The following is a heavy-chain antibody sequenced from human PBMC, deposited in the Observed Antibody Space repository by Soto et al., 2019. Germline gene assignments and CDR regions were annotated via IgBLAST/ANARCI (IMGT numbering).Heavy chain of an antibody. Sequence: GGSLRLSCVASGFTFGDYTMSWFRQAPGGGLEWVSFIRSNKYYADSVKGRFTISRDNSKNTLYLQMNSLRAEDTAVYYCTIVGATTPRAFDIWGQGTMVTVSS. V-gene: IGHV3-30-3*01. D-gene: IGHD1-26*01. CDR1: GFTFGDYT. J-gene: IGHJ3*02. CDR3: TIVGATTPRAFDI. CDR2: IRSNK.